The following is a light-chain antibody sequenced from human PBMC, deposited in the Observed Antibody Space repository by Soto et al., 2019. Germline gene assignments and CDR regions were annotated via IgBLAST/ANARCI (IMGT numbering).Light chain of an antibody. CDR3: QQFGTSAT. CDR2: GSS. Sequence: EVVLTQSPDTLSLSPGERATLSCRASQSVSSTFLAWYQQRPGQAPRLLIYGSSSRATGIPDRFSGSGSGTDFTLTITRLEPEDFALYYRQQFGTSATFGQGTKVEIK. CDR1: QSVSSTF. V-gene: IGKV3-20*01. J-gene: IGKJ1*01.